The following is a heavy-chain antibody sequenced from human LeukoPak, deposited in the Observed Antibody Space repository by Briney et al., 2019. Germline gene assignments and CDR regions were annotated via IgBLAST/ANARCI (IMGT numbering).Heavy chain of an antibody. J-gene: IGHJ5*02. Sequence: SETLSLTCTVSGYSISCDNYWGWIRQPPGKGLEWIGSLHPSNRINYNPSLKSRVTISVDTSKNQFSLKVSAGTAADTAIYYCARDMSTNWFDPWGQGTLVTVSS. CDR2: LHPSNRI. CDR3: ARDMSTNWFDP. CDR1: GYSISCDNY. V-gene: IGHV4-38-2*02.